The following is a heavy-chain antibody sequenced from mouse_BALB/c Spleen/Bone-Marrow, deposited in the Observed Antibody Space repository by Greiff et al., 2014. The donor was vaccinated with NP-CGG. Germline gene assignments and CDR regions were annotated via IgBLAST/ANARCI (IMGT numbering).Heavy chain of an antibody. CDR2: IDPETGGT. Sequence: QVQLQQSGAELVRPGASVTLSCKASGYKFTDYEMHCVNQTPVHGLEWIGSIDPETGGTAYNQNFKGKATLTADRSSTTAYMELRSLTSEDSAVYYCTREGNYFGYDVPMDYWGQGTSVTVSS. J-gene: IGHJ4*01. V-gene: IGHV1-15*01. CDR1: GYKFTDYE. D-gene: IGHD2-2*01. CDR3: TREGNYFGYDVPMDY.